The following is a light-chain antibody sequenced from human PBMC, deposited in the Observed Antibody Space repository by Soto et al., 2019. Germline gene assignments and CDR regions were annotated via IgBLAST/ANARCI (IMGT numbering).Light chain of an antibody. CDR3: QQYGSSPYT. CDR1: QSVSSN. Sequence: EIVLTQSPGTLSLSPGERATLSCRASQSVSSNVAWYQQIPGQTPRLLIYGASSRATGIPDRFSGSGSGTDFTLTISRLEPEDFAVYYCQQYGSSPYTFGQGTKLEIK. J-gene: IGKJ2*01. V-gene: IGKV3-20*01. CDR2: GAS.